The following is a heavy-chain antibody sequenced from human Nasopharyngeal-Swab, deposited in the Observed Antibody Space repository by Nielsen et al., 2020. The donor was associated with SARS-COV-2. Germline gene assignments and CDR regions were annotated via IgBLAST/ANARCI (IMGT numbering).Heavy chain of an antibody. CDR2: ISSSSTYI. J-gene: IGHJ6*02. D-gene: IGHD3-3*01. CDR3: ARDGLDYDFWSAYCMDV. CDR1: GFTFSSYN. V-gene: IGHV3-21*01. Sequence: GGSLRLSCAASGFTFSSYNMNWVRQAPGKGLEWVSSISSSSTYIYYADSVKGRFTISRDSAKNSLYLQMNSLRAEDTAVYYCARDGLDYDFWSAYCMDVWGQGTTVTVSS.